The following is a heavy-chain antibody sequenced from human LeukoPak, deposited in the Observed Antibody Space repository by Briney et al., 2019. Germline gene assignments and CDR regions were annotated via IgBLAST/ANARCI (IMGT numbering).Heavy chain of an antibody. CDR1: GGTFSSYT. CDR3: ARVGKVAQGAFDI. Sequence: SVKVSCKASGGTFSSYTISWVRQAPGQGLEWMGRIIPILGIANYAQKFQGRVMITADKSTSTAYMELSSLRSEDTAVYYCARVGKVAQGAFDIWGQGTMVTVSS. J-gene: IGHJ3*02. CDR2: IIPILGIA. D-gene: IGHD1-26*01. V-gene: IGHV1-69*02.